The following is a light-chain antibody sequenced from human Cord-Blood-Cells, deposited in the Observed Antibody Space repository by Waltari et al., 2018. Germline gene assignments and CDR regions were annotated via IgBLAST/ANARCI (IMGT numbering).Light chain of an antibody. CDR1: SSDVGSYNY. CDR3: CSYAGSCTDV. CDR2: DGS. Sequence: QSALTQPPSVSGSPGQSVTISCTGTSSDVGSYNYVSWYQQHPGKAPKLMIYDGSKRPSGVPNRFSGSKSGNTASLTISGLQAEDEADYYCCSYAGSCTDVFGAGTKVTVL. J-gene: IGLJ1*01. V-gene: IGLV2-11*01.